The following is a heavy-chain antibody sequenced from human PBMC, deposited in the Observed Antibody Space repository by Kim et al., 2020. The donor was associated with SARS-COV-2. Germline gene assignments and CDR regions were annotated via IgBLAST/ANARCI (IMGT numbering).Heavy chain of an antibody. V-gene: IGHV3-33*01. CDR2: IWYDGSNK. Sequence: GGSLRLSCAASGFTFSSYGMHWVRQAPGKGLEWVAVIWYDGSNKYYADSVKGRFTISRDNSKNTLYLQMNSLRAEDTAVYYCASSPGSYRHDAFDIWGQGTMVTVSS. CDR1: GFTFSSYG. D-gene: IGHD1-26*01. CDR3: ASSPGSYRHDAFDI. J-gene: IGHJ3*02.